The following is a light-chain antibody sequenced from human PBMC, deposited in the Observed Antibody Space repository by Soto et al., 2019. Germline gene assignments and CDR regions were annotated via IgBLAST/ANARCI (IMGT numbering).Light chain of an antibody. CDR3: SSYTSSSTYV. CDR2: DVS. CDR1: SSEVGGYNY. Sequence: QCVRTHAASGSWAPGGASRIIYNGNSSEVGGYNYVSWYQQHPGKAPKLMIYDVSNRPSGVSNRFSGSKSGNTASLTISGLQAEDEADYYCSSYTSSSTYVFGTGTKVTV. J-gene: IGLJ1*01. V-gene: IGLV2-14*01.